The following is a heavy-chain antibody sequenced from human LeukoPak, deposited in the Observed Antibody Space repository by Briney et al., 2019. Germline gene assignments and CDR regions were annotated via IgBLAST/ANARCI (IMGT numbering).Heavy chain of an antibody. J-gene: IGHJ5*02. Sequence: GGSLRLSCSASGFTFSSYSMNWVRQAPGKGLDLHSYITSISTTIYYADSLRRLFTVSRHNAKNSLYLQMNSLTDDDTAVYYCARERLSDYYDSSGFYPWGQGTLVTVSS. V-gene: IGHV3-48*02. CDR2: ITSISTTI. D-gene: IGHD3-22*01. CDR1: GFTFSSYS. CDR3: ARERLSDYYDSSGFYP.